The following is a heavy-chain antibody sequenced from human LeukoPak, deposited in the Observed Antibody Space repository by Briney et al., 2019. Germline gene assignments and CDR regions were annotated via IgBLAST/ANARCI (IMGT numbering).Heavy chain of an antibody. CDR1: GFTFSSYS. CDR3: ARGGSYYNEAFDI. D-gene: IGHD1-26*01. J-gene: IGHJ3*02. V-gene: IGHV3-48*01. CDR2: ISSGTSTI. Sequence: GGSLRLSCAASGFTFSSYSMNWVRQAPGEGLEWVSYISSGTSTIYYADSVKGRFTISRDNAKNSLYLQMNSLRAEDTAVYYCARGGSYYNEAFDIWGQGTMVTVSS.